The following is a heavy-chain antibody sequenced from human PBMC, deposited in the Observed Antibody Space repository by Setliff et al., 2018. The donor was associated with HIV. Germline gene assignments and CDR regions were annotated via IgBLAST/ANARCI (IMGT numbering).Heavy chain of an antibody. Sequence: LSLTCTVSGGSISSHYWSWIRQPPGKGLEWIGYIYYSGTTSYNPAFKSRVAMSVDAAKDQFSLKVTSVTAADTAVYFCLRLYRGSSTKEKSDSWGQGVLVTVSS. CDR3: LRLYRGSSTKEKSDS. J-gene: IGHJ4*02. CDR1: GGSISSHY. CDR2: IYYSGTT. D-gene: IGHD2-2*01. V-gene: IGHV4-59*04.